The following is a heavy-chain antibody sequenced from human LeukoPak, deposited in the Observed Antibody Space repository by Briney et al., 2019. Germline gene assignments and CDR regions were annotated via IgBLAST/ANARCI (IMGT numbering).Heavy chain of an antibody. D-gene: IGHD6-6*01. CDR3: TRAEFSNSLGD. J-gene: IGHJ4*02. CDR2: IYSSGST. CDR1: GFTVISNY. V-gene: IGHV3-53*01. Sequence: GGSLRLSCAASGFTVISNYMSWVRQTPGRSLEWVAFIYSSGSTYYAESAEGRFTISRDSSKNTLYLEMTSLRVEDTAVYYCTRAEFSNSLGDWGQGTLVIVSS.